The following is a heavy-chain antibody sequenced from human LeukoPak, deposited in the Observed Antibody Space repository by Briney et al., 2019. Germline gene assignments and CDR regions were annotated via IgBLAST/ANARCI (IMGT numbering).Heavy chain of an antibody. CDR1: GFTLSSYS. D-gene: IGHD2-8*01. Sequence: GGSLTLSCAASGFTLSSYSMSWVRQAPGTGLEWVSAISASGGSTDYADSVKGRFTTSRDNSNHTLYLQMHSLIAEDPTVLYCANLFCTNGVCYQFDYWGQGTLVTVSS. CDR3: ANLFCTNGVCYQFDY. V-gene: IGHV3-23*01. J-gene: IGHJ4*02. CDR2: ISASGGST.